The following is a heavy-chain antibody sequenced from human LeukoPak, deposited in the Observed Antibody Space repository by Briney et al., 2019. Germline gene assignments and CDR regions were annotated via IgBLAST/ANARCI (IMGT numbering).Heavy chain of an antibody. Sequence: SETLSLTCTVSGGSISSSSYYWGWIRQPPGKGLEWIGSIYYSGSTYYNPSLKSRVTISVDTSKNQFSLKLSSVTAADTAVYYCARAGGRSWFDPWGQGTLVTVSS. J-gene: IGHJ5*02. CDR3: ARAGGRSWFDP. CDR2: IYYSGST. CDR1: GGSISSSSYY. V-gene: IGHV4-39*07.